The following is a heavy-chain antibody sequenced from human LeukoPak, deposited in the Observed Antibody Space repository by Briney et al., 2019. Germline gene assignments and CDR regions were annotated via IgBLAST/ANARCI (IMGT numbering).Heavy chain of an antibody. J-gene: IGHJ6*03. V-gene: IGHV1-2*02. D-gene: IGHD6-19*01. CDR2: INPNSGGT. Sequence: ASVKVSCKASGYTFTGYYMHWVRQAPGQGLEWMGWINPNSGGTNYAQKFQGRVTMTRDTSISTAYMELSRLRSDETAVYYCARDLTREHSSGWYGAYYYMDVWGKGTTVTISS. CDR1: GYTFTGYY. CDR3: ARDLTREHSSGWYGAYYYMDV.